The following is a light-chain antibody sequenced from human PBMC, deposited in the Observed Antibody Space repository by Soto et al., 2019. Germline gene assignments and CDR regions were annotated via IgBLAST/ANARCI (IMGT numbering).Light chain of an antibody. CDR2: KAS. V-gene: IGKV1-5*03. Sequence: DIKMTQSPSTLSASVGDRVTITCRASENIGAWLAWYQQKPGKAPKLLIYKASSLESGVPSRFSGGGSGTEFTLTISSLQPDDFATYYCQQYHIYSWTFGQGTKV. J-gene: IGKJ1*01. CDR1: ENIGAW. CDR3: QQYHIYSWT.